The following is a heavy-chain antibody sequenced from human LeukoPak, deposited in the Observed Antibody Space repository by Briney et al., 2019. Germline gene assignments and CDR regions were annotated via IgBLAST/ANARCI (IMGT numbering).Heavy chain of an antibody. D-gene: IGHD3-3*01. Sequence: PSETLSLTCTVSGGSISSGGYYWGWIRQPPGKGLEWIGSIFYSGSTYYNPSLKSRVTISVDTSRNQFSLKLNSVTAADTAVYYCARSTIFAVPAPFGYWGQGILVTVSS. CDR3: ARSTIFAVPAPFGY. CDR2: IFYSGST. CDR1: GGSISSGGYY. J-gene: IGHJ4*02. V-gene: IGHV4-39*01.